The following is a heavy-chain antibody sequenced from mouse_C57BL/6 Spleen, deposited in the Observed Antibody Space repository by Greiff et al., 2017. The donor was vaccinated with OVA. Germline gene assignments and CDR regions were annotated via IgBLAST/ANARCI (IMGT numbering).Heavy chain of an antibody. J-gene: IGHJ3*01. CDR1: GYSITSGYY. V-gene: IGHV3-6*01. CDR3: AREGDSGFAY. D-gene: IGHD3-1*01. CDR2: ISYDGSN. Sequence: VQLQQSGPGLVKPSQSLSLTCSVTGYSITSGYYWNWIRQFPGNKLEWMGYISYDGSNNYNPSLKNRISITRDTSKNQFFLKLNSVTTEDTATYYCAREGDSGFAYWGQGTLVTVSA.